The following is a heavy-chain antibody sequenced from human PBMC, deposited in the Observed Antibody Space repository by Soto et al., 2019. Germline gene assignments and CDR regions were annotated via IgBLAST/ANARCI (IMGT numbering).Heavy chain of an antibody. D-gene: IGHD4-17*01. CDR2: IYYSGST. CDR3: AATTVVPYEKAY. J-gene: IGHJ4*02. V-gene: IGHV4-39*01. Sequence: SETLSLTCTVSGGSISSSSYYWGWIRQPPGKGLEWIGSIYYSGSTYYNPSLKSRVTISVDTSKNQFSLKLSSVTAADTAVYYCAATTVVPYEKAYWGQGTLVTVSS. CDR1: GGSISSSSYY.